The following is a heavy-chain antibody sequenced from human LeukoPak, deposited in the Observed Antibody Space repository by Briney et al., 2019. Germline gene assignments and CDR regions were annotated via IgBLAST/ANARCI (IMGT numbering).Heavy chain of an antibody. CDR2: MNPNSGNT. D-gene: IGHD7-27*01. Sequence: ASVKVSCKASGYTFTSYDINWVRQATGQGLEWMGWMNPNSGNTGYAQKFQGRVTTTRNTSISTAYMELSSLRSEDTAVYYCARITSSWAYYYYYMDVWGKGTTVTISS. CDR1: GYTFTSYD. J-gene: IGHJ6*03. V-gene: IGHV1-8*01. CDR3: ARITSSWAYYYYYMDV.